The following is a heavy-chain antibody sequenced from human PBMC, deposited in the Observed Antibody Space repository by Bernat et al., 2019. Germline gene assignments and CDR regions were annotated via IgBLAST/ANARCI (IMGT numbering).Heavy chain of an antibody. CDR2: IAGSRGST. CDR3: ARDYGDYRGNFDY. Sequence: EVQLLESGGGLVQPGGSLRLSCAASGFTFSSYAMSWVRQAPGKGLEWVSVIAGSRGSTYYADSVKGRFTISRDNSKNTLYLQMNSLRAEDTAVYYCARDYGDYRGNFDYWGKGTLVTVSS. J-gene: IGHJ4*02. D-gene: IGHD4-17*01. CDR1: GFTFSSYA. V-gene: IGHV3-23*01.